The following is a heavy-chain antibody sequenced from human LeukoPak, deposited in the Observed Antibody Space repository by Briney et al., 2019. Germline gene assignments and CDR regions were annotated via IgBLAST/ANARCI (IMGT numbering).Heavy chain of an antibody. CDR2: IYSGGNT. J-gene: IGHJ5*02. CDR1: GFTVSSNQ. CDR3: VRNHRHWFDP. Sequence: GGSLRLSCAASGFTVSSNQMSWVRQAPGKGLEWVSIIYSGGNTYFADSVKGRFTISRDISKNTLYLQMNSLKPEDTAVYYCVRNHRHWFDPWGQGTLVTVSS. V-gene: IGHV3-53*01.